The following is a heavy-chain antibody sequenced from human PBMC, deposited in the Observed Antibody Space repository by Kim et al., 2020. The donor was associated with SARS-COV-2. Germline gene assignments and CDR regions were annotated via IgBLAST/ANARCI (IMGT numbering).Heavy chain of an antibody. V-gene: IGHV4-59*01. CDR1: GDSISDYF. D-gene: IGHD3-10*01. CDR3: ARGPYGTGTGDFDY. CDR2: IYSSGST. J-gene: IGHJ4*02. Sequence: SETLSLTCTVSGDSISDYFWNWIRKPPGKGLEWIGCIYSSGSTNYNPSLESRVTISVDTSKNQFSLNLSSLTAADTAVYYCARGPYGTGTGDFDYWGQGTLVTVSS.